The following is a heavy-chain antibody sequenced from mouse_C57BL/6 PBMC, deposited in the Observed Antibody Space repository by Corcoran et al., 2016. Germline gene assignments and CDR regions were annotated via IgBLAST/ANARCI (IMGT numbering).Heavy chain of an antibody. CDR2: ISYDGSN. CDR1: GYSITSGYY. V-gene: IGHV3-6*01. CDR3: ALDSSGYVAY. D-gene: IGHD3-2*02. Sequence: DVQLQESGPGLVKPSQSLSLTCSVTGYSITSGYYWNWIRQFPGNKLEWMGYISYDGSNNYNPSLKNRISITRDTSKNQFFLKLNSVTTEDTATYYCALDSSGYVAYWGQGTLVTVSA. J-gene: IGHJ3*01.